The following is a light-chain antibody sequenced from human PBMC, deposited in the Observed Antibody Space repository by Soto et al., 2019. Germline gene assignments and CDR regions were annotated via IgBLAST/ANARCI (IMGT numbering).Light chain of an antibody. Sequence: QSALTQPASVSGSPGQSITISCTGTSSDVGGYNFVSWYQQHPGKAPRLIIYEVSSRPSGVSYRFSGSKSGNTASLTISGTQAEDEADYYCSSYTLRNTLVLFGGGTKLTVL. V-gene: IGLV2-14*01. CDR3: SSYTLRNTLVL. CDR1: SSDVGGYNF. CDR2: EVS. J-gene: IGLJ3*02.